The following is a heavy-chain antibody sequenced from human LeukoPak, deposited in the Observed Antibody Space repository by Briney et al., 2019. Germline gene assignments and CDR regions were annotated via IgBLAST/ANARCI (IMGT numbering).Heavy chain of an antibody. CDR2: ISSSSSTI. V-gene: IGHV3-48*04. CDR3: ARAIAAARTGAFDI. CDR1: GVTFSSYS. D-gene: IGHD6-13*01. J-gene: IGHJ3*02. Sequence: GGSLRLSCAASGVTFSSYSMNWVRQAPGKGLEWVSYISSSSSTIYYADSVKGRFTISRDNAKNSLFLQVNSLRAEDTAVYCCARAIAAARTGAFDIWGQGTMVTVSS.